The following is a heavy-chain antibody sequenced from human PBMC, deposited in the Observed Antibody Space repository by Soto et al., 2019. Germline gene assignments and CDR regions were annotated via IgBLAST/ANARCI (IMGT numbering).Heavy chain of an antibody. CDR1: GGSISSYY. D-gene: IGHD6-6*01. CDR2: IYYSGST. Sequence: ETLSLTCTVSGGSISSYYWSWIRQPPGKGLEWIGYIYYSGSTNYNPSLKSRVTISVDTSKNQFSLKLSSVTAADTAVYYCARHIAARPHYYYYGMDVWGQGTTVTVSS. V-gene: IGHV4-59*01. CDR3: ARHIAARPHYYYYGMDV. J-gene: IGHJ6*02.